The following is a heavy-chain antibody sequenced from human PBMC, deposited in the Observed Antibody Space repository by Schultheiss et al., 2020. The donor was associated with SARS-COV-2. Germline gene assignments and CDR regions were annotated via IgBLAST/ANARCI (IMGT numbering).Heavy chain of an antibody. J-gene: IGHJ4*02. D-gene: IGHD2-21*01. V-gene: IGHV1-46*01. Sequence: ASVKVSCKASGYTFTNYYMHWVRQAPGHGLEWMGIINPTGGSTTYSQRFQGRVTMTRDTSTNTVYMQLSSLRSEDTAVYYCARDDVVALPDYWGQGTLVTVSS. CDR1: GYTFTNYY. CDR3: ARDDVVALPDY. CDR2: INPTGGST.